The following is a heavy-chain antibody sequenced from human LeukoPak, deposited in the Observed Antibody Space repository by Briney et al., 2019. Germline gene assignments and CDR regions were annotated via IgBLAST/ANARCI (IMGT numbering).Heavy chain of an antibody. D-gene: IGHD2-21*02. CDR2: ISGSCGTI. J-gene: IGHJ3*02. CDR3: ARDQCGGDCYRAFDI. V-gene: IGHV3-48*01. CDR1: GFTFNIYS. Sequence: GGSLRLSCAASGFTFNIYSMNWVRQAPGKGLEWVSYISGSCGTIHYADSVKGRFTISRDNAKNSLYLQMNSLRAEDTAVYYCARDQCGGDCYRAFDIWGQGTRVTVSS.